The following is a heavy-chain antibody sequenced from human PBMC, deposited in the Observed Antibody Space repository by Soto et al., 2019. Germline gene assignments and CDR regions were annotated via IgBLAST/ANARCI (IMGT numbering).Heavy chain of an antibody. D-gene: IGHD2-15*01. CDR2: IIFSGTT. V-gene: IGHV4-61*08. Sequence: LSLTCTVSGASVTSGGFHWSWIRQPPGKGLEWIGFIIFSGTTKYNPSLESRVTMSFDTSKNQFLLKLSSVTAADTAVYYCARTRNGGSWAAWFWGQGTLVTVSS. J-gene: IGHJ4*02. CDR1: GASVTSGGFH. CDR3: ARTRNGGSWAAWF.